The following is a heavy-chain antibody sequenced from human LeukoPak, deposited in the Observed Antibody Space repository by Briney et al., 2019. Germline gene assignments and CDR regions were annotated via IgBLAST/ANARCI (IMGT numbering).Heavy chain of an antibody. CDR1: GGSISSGDYY. J-gene: IGHJ4*02. Sequence: SQTLSLTCTVSGGSISSGDYYWSWIRQPPGKGLEWIGYIYYSGSTYYNPSLKSRVTISVDTSKNQFSLKLSSVTAADTAVCYCARSDSGYELDYWGQGTLVTVSS. CDR3: ARSDSGYELDY. V-gene: IGHV4-30-4*01. D-gene: IGHD5-12*01. CDR2: IYYSGST.